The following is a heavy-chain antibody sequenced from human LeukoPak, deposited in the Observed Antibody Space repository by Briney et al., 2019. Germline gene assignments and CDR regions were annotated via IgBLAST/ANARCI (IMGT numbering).Heavy chain of an antibody. CDR2: ISGGGVTT. Sequence: PRGSLRLSCEASGFAFSNYAMSWVRQAPGKGLEWVSVISGGGVTTDYADSVKGRFTISRDNSKNTLYLQMNSLRAEDTAVYYCAKDASGSSRRWFDPWGQGTLVTVSS. CDR1: GFAFSNYA. J-gene: IGHJ5*02. CDR3: AKDASGSSRRWFDP. V-gene: IGHV3-23*01. D-gene: IGHD1-26*01.